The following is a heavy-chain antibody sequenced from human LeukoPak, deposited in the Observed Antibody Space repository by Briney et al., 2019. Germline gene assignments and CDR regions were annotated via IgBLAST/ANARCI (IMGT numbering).Heavy chain of an antibody. D-gene: IGHD3-22*01. CDR1: GYTFTGYY. CDR2: INPNSGGT. V-gene: IGHV1-2*04. J-gene: IGHJ4*02. Sequence: ASVKVSCKASGYTFTGYYMHWVRQAPGQGLEWMGWINPNSGGTNYAQKFQGWVTMTRDTSISTAYMELSRLRSDDTAVYYCARGFYDSSGYYGDDFDYWGQGTLVTVSS. CDR3: ARGFYDSSGYYGDDFDY.